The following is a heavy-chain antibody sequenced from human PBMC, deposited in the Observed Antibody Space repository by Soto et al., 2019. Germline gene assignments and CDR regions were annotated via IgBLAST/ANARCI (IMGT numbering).Heavy chain of an antibody. J-gene: IGHJ6*02. Sequence: QVQLVQSGAEVKKPGSSVKVSCQASVGTFNNFAFTWVRQAPGQGLEWLGGIMPVFHTTNIAQTFQDRITVTADDFTTTVYREMTSLRYDDTAVYYCATATISPVSATLYHYGMDVWGQGTTVTVSS. D-gene: IGHD6-25*01. CDR3: ATATISPVSATLYHYGMDV. V-gene: IGHV1-69*01. CDR2: IMPVFHTT. CDR1: VGTFNNFA.